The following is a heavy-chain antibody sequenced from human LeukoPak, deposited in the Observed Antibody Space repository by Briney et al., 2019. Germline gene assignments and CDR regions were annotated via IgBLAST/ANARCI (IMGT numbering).Heavy chain of an antibody. CDR1: GFTFSNYA. V-gene: IGHV3-30-3*01. Sequence: GGSLRLSCAASGFTFSNYAMHWVRQAPGKGLEWVAAISHDGSNKYYADSVKGRFTISRDNSKNTLYPQMNSLRAGDTAVYYCARDVKATTAAAGRFDYWGQGALVTVSS. CDR2: ISHDGSNK. D-gene: IGHD6-13*01. J-gene: IGHJ4*02. CDR3: ARDVKATTAAAGRFDY.